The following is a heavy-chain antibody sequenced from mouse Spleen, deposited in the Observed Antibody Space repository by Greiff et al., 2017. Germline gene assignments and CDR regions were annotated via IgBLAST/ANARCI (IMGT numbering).Heavy chain of an antibody. CDR3: ARSGEKTGGDY. Sequence: VQLQQPGAELVMPGASVKLSCKASGYTFTSYWMHWVKQRPGQGLEWIGEIDPSDSYTNYNQKFKGKATLTVDKSSSTAYMQLSSLTSEDSAVYYCARSGEKTGGDYWGQGTTLTVSS. CDR1: GYTFTSYW. D-gene: IGHD4-1*01. J-gene: IGHJ2*01. V-gene: IGHV1-69*01. CDR2: IDPSDSYT.